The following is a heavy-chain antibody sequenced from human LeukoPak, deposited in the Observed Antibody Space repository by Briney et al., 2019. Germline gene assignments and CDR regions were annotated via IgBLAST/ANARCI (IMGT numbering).Heavy chain of an antibody. CDR2: ISGSGGST. D-gene: IGHD3-22*01. CDR1: GFTFSSYA. V-gene: IGHV3-23*01. CDR3: AKDKYYYDSSGYPGPFDY. Sequence: PGGSLRLSCAASGFTFSSYAMSWVRQAPGKGLEWVSTISGSGGSTYYADSVKGRFTISRDNSKNTLYLQMNSLRAENTAVYYCAKDKYYYDSSGYPGPFDYWGQGTLVTVSS. J-gene: IGHJ4*02.